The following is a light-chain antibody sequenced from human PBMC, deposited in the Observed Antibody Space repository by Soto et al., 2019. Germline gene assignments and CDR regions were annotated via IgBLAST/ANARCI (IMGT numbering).Light chain of an antibody. Sequence: EIVLTQSPGTLSLSPGERATLSCRASQSVSNIYLAWYQQKPGQAPRLLIYGASSRATGIPDRFSGSGSGTDFTLTISRLEPEDFAVYYCHQYGSSSSPPTLGQG. CDR2: GAS. CDR1: QSVSNIY. V-gene: IGKV3-20*01. J-gene: IGKJ2*01. CDR3: HQYGSSSSPPT.